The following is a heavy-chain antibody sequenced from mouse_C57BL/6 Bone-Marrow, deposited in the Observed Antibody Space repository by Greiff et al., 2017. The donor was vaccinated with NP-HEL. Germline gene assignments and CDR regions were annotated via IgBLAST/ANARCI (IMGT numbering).Heavy chain of an antibody. CDR2: IDPENGDT. CDR3: TTNLYEYEDFDY. J-gene: IGHJ2*01. D-gene: IGHD2-4*01. CDR1: GFNIKDDY. Sequence: VQLQQSGAELVRPGASVKLSCTASGFNIKDDYMHWVKQRPEQGLEWIGWIDPENGDTEYASKFQGKATIPADTSSNTAYLQLSSLTSEDTAVYYCTTNLYEYEDFDYWGQGTTLTVSS. V-gene: IGHV14-4*01.